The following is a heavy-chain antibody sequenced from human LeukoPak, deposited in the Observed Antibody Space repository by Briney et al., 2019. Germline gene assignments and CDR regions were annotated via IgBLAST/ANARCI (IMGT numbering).Heavy chain of an antibody. CDR2: IYTSGST. D-gene: IGHD4-11*01. CDR3: TRGLITVDGMDV. CDR1: GGSISSGSYY. V-gene: IGHV4-61*02. J-gene: IGHJ6*02. Sequence: SQTLSLTCTVSGGSISSGSYYWSWIRQPAGTGLEWIGRIYTSGSTNYNPSLKSRVTISVDTSKNQFSLKLSSVTAADTAVYYCTRGLITVDGMDVWGQGTTVTVSS.